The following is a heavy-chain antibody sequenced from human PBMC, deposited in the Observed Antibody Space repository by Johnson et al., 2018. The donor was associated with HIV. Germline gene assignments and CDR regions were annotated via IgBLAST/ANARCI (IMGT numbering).Heavy chain of an antibody. Sequence: VQLVESGGGVVQPGRSLRLSCAASGFTFSSYGMHWVRQAPGKGLEWVGRIKSKTDGGTTDYAAPVKGRFTISRDDSKTTVYLQMNSLKTGDTAVYYCARAVAGRGNAFDTSGNFIDAFDIWGQGTMVTGSS. CDR3: ARAVAGRGNAFDTSGNFIDAFDI. CDR2: IKSKTDGGTT. J-gene: IGHJ3*02. CDR1: GFTFSSYG. D-gene: IGHD6-19*01. V-gene: IGHV3-15*01.